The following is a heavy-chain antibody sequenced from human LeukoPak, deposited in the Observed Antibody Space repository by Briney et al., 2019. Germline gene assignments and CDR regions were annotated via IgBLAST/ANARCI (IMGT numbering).Heavy chain of an antibody. CDR1: GGSMIRSSYY. Sequence: PSETLSLTCSVSGGSMIRSSYYWNWVRQPPGKGLEWIGSISCSGSTYYRPSLRSGVTLSVDTSKNQFSLTVTSVTAADTAFYFCARHTSDADRDALDIWGQGTLVTLS. CDR3: ARHTSDADRDALDI. CDR2: ISCSGST. V-gene: IGHV4-39*01. J-gene: IGHJ3*02.